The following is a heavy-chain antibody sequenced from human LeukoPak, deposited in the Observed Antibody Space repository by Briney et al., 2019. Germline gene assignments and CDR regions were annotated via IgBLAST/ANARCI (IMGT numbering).Heavy chain of an antibody. V-gene: IGHV1-2*06. Sequence: ASVKVSCKASGYTFTGYYMHWVRQAPGQGLEWMGRTNPNSGGTNYAQKFQGRVTMTRDTSISTAYMELSRLRSDDTAVYYCARDNQGGRDGYNWVYWGQGTLVTVSS. D-gene: IGHD5-24*01. CDR1: GYTFTGYY. J-gene: IGHJ4*02. CDR3: ARDNQGGRDGYNWVY. CDR2: TNPNSGGT.